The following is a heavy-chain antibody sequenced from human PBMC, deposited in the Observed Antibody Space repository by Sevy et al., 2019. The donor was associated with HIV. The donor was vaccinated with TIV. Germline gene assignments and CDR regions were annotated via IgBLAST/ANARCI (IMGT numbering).Heavy chain of an antibody. CDR3: ATAYYYDSSGYYPPDYYYYYMDV. V-gene: IGHV1-69*06. CDR2: IIPIFGTA. J-gene: IGHJ6*03. D-gene: IGHD3-22*01. CDR1: GGTFSSYA. Sequence: ASVKVSCKASGGTFSSYAISWVRQAPGQGLEWMGGIIPIFGTANYAQKFQGSVTITADKSTSTAYMELSSLRSEDTAVYYCATAYYYDSSGYYPPDYYYYYMDVWGKGTTVTVSS.